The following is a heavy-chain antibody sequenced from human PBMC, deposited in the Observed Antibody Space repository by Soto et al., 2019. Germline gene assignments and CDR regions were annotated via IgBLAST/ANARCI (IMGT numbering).Heavy chain of an antibody. J-gene: IGHJ6*02. Sequence: EMQLVESGGGLVQPGGYLRLSCAASGFTFRSYWMSWVRQAPGKGLEWVANIKDDGSEKNYVDSVKGRLTISRDNARNSRNLKMNSLGAEDTAVYYCARDKDCGGDCYSFILYYYGMDVWGQGTTVTVS. CDR3: ARDKDCGGDCYSFILYYYGMDV. D-gene: IGHD2-21*02. CDR2: IKDDGSEK. V-gene: IGHV3-7*01. CDR1: GFTFRSYW.